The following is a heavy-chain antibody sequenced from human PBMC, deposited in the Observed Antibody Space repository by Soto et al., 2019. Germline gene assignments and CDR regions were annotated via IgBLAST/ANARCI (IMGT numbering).Heavy chain of an antibody. CDR2: MEPSTGRT. CDR1: GYSFTSLD. J-gene: IGHJ4*02. Sequence: ASVKVSCKASGYSFTSLDINWVRQTAGQGREWMGWMEPSTGRTGYAQKFQGRVTMTRDTSINTAYMELTTLTSDDTAMYYCARGDFNYGQYFFDSWGLGTLVTVSS. D-gene: IGHD3-10*01. V-gene: IGHV1-8*01. CDR3: ARGDFNYGQYFFDS.